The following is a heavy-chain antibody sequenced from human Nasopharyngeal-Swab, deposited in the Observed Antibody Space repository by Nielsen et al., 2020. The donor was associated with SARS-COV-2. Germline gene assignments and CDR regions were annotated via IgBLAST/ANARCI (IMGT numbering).Heavy chain of an antibody. CDR2: ISSSSSTI. CDR3: GRGGRNKGGIKTEY. D-gene: IGHD3-16*01. CDR1: GFTFSIYS. Sequence: GESLKISCAASGFTFSIYSMNWVRQAPGKGLEWVAYISSSSSTIYYADSVKGRFTISRDNAKNSLYLQMNSLRAEDTAVYYCGRGGRNKGGIKTEYWGQGTLVTVSS. V-gene: IGHV3-48*01. J-gene: IGHJ4*02.